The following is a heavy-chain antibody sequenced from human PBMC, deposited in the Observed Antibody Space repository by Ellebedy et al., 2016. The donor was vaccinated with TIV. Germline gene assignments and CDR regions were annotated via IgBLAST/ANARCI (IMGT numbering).Heavy chain of an antibody. CDR1: GFSFYSYG. V-gene: IGHV3-33*05. CDR3: VRDDDGPGNVFDF. J-gene: IGHJ4*02. Sequence: GGSLRLXXAASGFSFYSYGMHWVRQAPGKGLEWLAVIVDDGSIKDYAETVKGRFTISRDNSKNTVSLQMNSLRVEDTAIYYCVRDDDGPGNVFDFWGQGTLVTVSS. D-gene: IGHD2-8*01. CDR2: IVDDGSIK.